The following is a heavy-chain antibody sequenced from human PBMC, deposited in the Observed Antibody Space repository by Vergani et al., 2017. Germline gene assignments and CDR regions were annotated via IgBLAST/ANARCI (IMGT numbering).Heavy chain of an antibody. J-gene: IGHJ6*02. CDR3: ARELSYYYGSGSDDYNPYYYEGMDV. CDR1: GGSINTGAYY. CDR2: VYTSGMT. D-gene: IGHD3-10*01. Sequence: QVRLQESGPGLVKASQTLSLTCTVSGGSINTGAYYWSWIRQPAGKGLEWIGRVYTSGMTNYNPSLKSRVTILVDRSKSQLSLKLTSVTAGDTAVYFCARELSYYYGSGSDDYNPYYYEGMDVWGPGTTVTVSS. V-gene: IGHV4-61*02.